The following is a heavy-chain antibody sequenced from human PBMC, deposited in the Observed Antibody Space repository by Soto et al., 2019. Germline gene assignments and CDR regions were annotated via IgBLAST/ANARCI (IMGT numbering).Heavy chain of an antibody. V-gene: IGHV3-21*01. J-gene: IGHJ6*02. CDR3: ARDRVTMVRGVSYGMDV. D-gene: IGHD3-10*01. CDR2: ISSSSSYI. Sequence: GGSLRLSCAASGFTFSSYSMNWVRQAPGKGLEWASSISSSSSYIYYADSVKGRFTISRDNAKNSLYLQMNSLRAEDTAVYYCARDRVTMVRGVSYGMDVWGQGTTVTVSS. CDR1: GFTFSSYS.